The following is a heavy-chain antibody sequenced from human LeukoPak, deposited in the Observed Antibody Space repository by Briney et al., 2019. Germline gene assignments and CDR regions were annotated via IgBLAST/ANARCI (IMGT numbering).Heavy chain of an antibody. D-gene: IGHD6-13*01. CDR3: ARAPYSGKYYFDY. CDR1: GGSFSGYY. J-gene: IGHJ4*02. V-gene: IGHV4-34*01. CDR2: INHSGST. Sequence: PSETLSLTCAVYGGSFSGYYWSWIRQPPGKGLEWIGEINHSGSTNYNPSLKSRVTISVDTSKNQFSLKLSSVTAADTAVYYCARAPYSGKYYFDYWGQGTLVTVSS.